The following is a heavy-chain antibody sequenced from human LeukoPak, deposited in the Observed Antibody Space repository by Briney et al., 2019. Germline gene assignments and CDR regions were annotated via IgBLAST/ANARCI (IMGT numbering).Heavy chain of an antibody. CDR2: INPNSGGT. Sequence: ASVKVSCKASGYTFTGYYMHWVRQAPGQGLEWMGWINPNSGGTNYAQKLQGRVTMTTDTSTSTAYMELRSLRSDDTAVYYCARGRAPYGDYNWFDPWGQGTLVTVSS. V-gene: IGHV1-2*02. D-gene: IGHD4-17*01. J-gene: IGHJ5*02. CDR1: GYTFTGYY. CDR3: ARGRAPYGDYNWFDP.